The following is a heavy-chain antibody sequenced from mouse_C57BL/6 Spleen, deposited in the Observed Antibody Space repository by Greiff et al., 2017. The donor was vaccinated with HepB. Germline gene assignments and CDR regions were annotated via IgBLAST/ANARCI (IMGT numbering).Heavy chain of an antibody. Sequence: EVKLMESGGGLVKPGGSLKLSCAASGFTFSSYAMSWVRQTPEKRLEWVATISDGGSYTYYPDNVKGRFTISRDNAKNNLYLQMSHLKSEDTAMYYCARDTGYYGAWFAYWGQGTLVTVSA. CDR2: ISDGGSYT. CDR1: GFTFSSYA. V-gene: IGHV5-4*01. CDR3: ARDTGYYGAWFAY. D-gene: IGHD1-1*01. J-gene: IGHJ3*01.